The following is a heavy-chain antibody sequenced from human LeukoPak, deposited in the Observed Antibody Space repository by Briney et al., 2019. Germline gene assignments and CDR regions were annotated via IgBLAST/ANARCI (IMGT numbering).Heavy chain of an antibody. J-gene: IGHJ4*02. Sequence: GGSLRLSCAASGFTVSSNYMSWVRQAPGKGLEWVSVIYSGGSTYYADSVKGRFTISRDNSKNTLYLQMNSLRAEDTAVYYCARLNYDFWSGYLDYWGQGTLVTVSS. D-gene: IGHD3-3*01. V-gene: IGHV3-53*01. CDR1: GFTVSSNY. CDR3: ARLNYDFWSGYLDY. CDR2: IYSGGST.